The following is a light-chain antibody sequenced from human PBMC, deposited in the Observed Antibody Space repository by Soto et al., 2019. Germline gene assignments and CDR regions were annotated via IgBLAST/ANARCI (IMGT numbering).Light chain of an antibody. J-gene: IGKJ4*01. V-gene: IGKV3-15*01. Sequence: EIVMTQSPATLSVSPGERATLSCRASQSVSSHLAWFQQKPGQAPRLLIYGESTRATGIPVRFSGSGSGSGTEFTLTISSLQSEDFAVYYCQQRSNWPLTFGAGTKVEIK. CDR2: GES. CDR3: QQRSNWPLT. CDR1: QSVSSH.